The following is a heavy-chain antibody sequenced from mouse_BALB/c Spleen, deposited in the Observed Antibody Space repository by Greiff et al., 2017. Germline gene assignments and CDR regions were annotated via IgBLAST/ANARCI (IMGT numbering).Heavy chain of an antibody. CDR2: ISSGSSTI. J-gene: IGHJ2*01. Sequence: DVKLVESGGGLVQPGGSRKLSCAASGFTFSSFGMHWVRQAPEKGLEWVAYISSGSSTIYYADTVKGRFTISRDNPKNTLFLQMTSLRSEDTAMYYCARGGVGPPYYFDYWGQGTTLTVSS. CDR3: ARGGVGPPYYFDY. CDR1: GFTFSSFG. V-gene: IGHV5-17*02. D-gene: IGHD4-1*01.